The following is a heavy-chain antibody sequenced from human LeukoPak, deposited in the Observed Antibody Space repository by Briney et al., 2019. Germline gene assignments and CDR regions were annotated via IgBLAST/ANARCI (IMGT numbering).Heavy chain of an antibody. CDR1: GYSFTTYW. D-gene: IGHD3-10*01. CDR3: ARQRGASGSINYFDP. J-gene: IGHJ5*02. Sequence: GESLKISCETSGYSFTTYWIGWVRQMPGTGLEWVGAIYPGDSDARYSPSFQGQVTILDDNAIRTDYLQWSSRKAPVTAFYYCARQRGASGSINYFDPWGQGTLVTVSS. V-gene: IGHV5-51*01. CDR2: IYPGDSDA.